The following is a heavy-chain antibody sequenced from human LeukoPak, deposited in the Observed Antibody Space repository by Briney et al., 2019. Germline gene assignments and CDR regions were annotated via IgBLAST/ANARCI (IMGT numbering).Heavy chain of an antibody. D-gene: IGHD2-2*01. CDR1: GYTFTSYG. V-gene: IGHV1-18*01. J-gene: IGHJ6*02. CDR3: ARVAGRCSSTSCYGLFYYYYYGMDV. CDR2: ISAYNGNT. Sequence: ASGKVSCNAAGYTFTSYGIRWVPQAAGQGLGGRGWISAYNGNTDYAHKLQGRVNMTTDTSTSTAYMELRSLRSDDPAVYYCARVAGRCSSTSCYGLFYYYYYGMDVWGQGTTVTVSS.